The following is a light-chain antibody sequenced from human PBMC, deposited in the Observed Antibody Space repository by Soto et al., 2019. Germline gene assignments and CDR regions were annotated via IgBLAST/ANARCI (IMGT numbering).Light chain of an antibody. V-gene: IGKV3-15*01. CDR3: QQYSTLPHT. Sequence: EIVMTQSPATLSVSPGERATLSCRASQSVSSNLAWYQQKPGQAPRLLIYGASTRATVIPARFSGSGSGTDFTLTISSRQSEDFVVYYCQQYSTLPHTFGQGTKLEV. J-gene: IGKJ2*01. CDR1: QSVSSN. CDR2: GAS.